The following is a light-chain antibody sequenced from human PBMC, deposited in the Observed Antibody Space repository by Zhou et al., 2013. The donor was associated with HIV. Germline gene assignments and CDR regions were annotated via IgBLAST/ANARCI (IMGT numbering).Light chain of an antibody. V-gene: IGKV2-30*01. CDR2: KVS. J-gene: IGKJ4*01. CDR1: QSLVYSNGNTY. Sequence: DVVMTQSPLSLPVTLGQPASISCRSSQSLVYSNGNTYLSWFHQRPGQSPRRLIYKVSIRDSGAPDRFSGSGSGTDFTLKISRVEAEDVGIYYCMQALXTPLTFGRRDQGGD. CDR3: MQALXTPLT.